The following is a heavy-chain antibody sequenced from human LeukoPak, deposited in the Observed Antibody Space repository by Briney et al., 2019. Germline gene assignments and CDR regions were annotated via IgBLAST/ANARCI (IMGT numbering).Heavy chain of an antibody. CDR3: ARHRQQLAIPYFDY. Sequence: SETLSLTCTVSGGSISSSSYYWGWIRQPPGKGLEWIGSIYYSGSTYYNPSLKSRVTISVDTSKNQFSLKLSSVTAADTAVYYCARHRQQLAIPYFDYWGQGTLVTVSS. CDR1: GGSISSSSYY. CDR2: IYYSGST. J-gene: IGHJ4*02. V-gene: IGHV4-39*01. D-gene: IGHD6-13*01.